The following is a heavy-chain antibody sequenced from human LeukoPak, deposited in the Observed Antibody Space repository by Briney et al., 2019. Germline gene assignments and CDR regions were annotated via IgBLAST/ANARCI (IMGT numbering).Heavy chain of an antibody. CDR3: ARSPPGGDYEIPFDY. Sequence: PSETLSLTCTVSGGSISSYYWSWIRQPPGKGLEWIGYIYYSGSTNYNPSLKSRVTISVDTSKNQFSLKLSSVTAADTAVYYCARSPPGGDYEIPFDYWGQGTLVTVSS. CDR1: GGSISSYY. V-gene: IGHV4-59*01. J-gene: IGHJ4*02. CDR2: IYYSGST. D-gene: IGHD4-17*01.